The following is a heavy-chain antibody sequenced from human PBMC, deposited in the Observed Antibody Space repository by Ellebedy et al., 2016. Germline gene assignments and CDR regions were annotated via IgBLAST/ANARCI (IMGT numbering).Heavy chain of an antibody. D-gene: IGHD5/OR15-5a*01. CDR3: ARCPPESVTKDL. CDR2: MSPKSGKT. Sequence: ASVKVSXKASGYNFSTYDINWVRQAPGQGLEWMGWMSPKSGKTGLAQKFQDRFTMTRDSSITTAYMDLSSLTSDDTAVYYCARCPPESVTKDLWGQGTLITVSS. J-gene: IGHJ1*01. V-gene: IGHV1-8*01. CDR1: GYNFSTYD.